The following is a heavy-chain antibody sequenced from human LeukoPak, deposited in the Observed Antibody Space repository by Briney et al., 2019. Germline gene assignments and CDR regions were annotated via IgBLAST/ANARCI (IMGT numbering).Heavy chain of an antibody. CDR1: GFTFDDYA. CDR2: ISGDGSRT. V-gene: IGHV3-43*02. D-gene: IGHD1-26*01. CDR3: ARHGSYGAFDI. J-gene: IGHJ3*02. Sequence: GGSLRLSCAASGFTFDDYAMHWVRQAPGKGLKWVSLISGDGSRTYYADSVKGRFTISRDNAKNSLYLQMNSLRAEDTAVYYCARHGSYGAFDIWGQGTMVTVSS.